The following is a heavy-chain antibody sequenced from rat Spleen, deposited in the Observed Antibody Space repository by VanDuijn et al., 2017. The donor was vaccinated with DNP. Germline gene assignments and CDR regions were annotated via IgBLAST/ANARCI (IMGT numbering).Heavy chain of an antibody. Sequence: EVQLVESGGGLVQPGRSLKLSCIASGFTFNNYYMTWIRQVPGTGLEWVASISNGGGSTYYPDSVKGRFTISRDNAKSTLYLQMDSLRSEDTATYYGATPPGPGISYWYFDFWGPGTMVTVSS. CDR2: ISNGGGST. D-gene: IGHD1-4*01. CDR3: ATPPGPGISYWYFDF. V-gene: IGHV5-31*01. J-gene: IGHJ1*01. CDR1: GFTFNNYY.